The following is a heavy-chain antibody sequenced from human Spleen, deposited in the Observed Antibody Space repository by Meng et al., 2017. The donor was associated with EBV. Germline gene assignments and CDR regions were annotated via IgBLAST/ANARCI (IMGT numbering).Heavy chain of an antibody. V-gene: IGHV1-18*01. CDR3: ARDQGVASAIDY. CDR1: GHTFTSYG. D-gene: IGHD3-3*01. J-gene: IGHJ4*02. CDR2: ISAYNGNT. Sequence: VQLVHSGAEVKKPGASVKVCCKASGHTFTSYGINWVRQAPGQGLEWMGRISAYNGNTDYAQKLQGRVTMTTDTSTSTAYMEVRSLRSDDTAVYYCARDQGVASAIDYWGQGTLVTVSS.